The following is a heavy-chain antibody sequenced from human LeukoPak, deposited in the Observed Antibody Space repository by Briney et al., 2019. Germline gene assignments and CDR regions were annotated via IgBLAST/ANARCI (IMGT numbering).Heavy chain of an antibody. J-gene: IGHJ5*02. CDR3: ARGSEGPQEQLALPDWFDP. Sequence: SETLSLTCAVYGGSFSGYYWSWIRQPPGKGLGWIGEINHSGSTNYNPSLKSRVTISVDTSKNQFSLKLSSVTAAGTAVYYCARGSEGPQEQLALPDWFDPWGQGTLVTVSS. CDR2: INHSGST. V-gene: IGHV4-34*01. D-gene: IGHD6-13*01. CDR1: GGSFSGYY.